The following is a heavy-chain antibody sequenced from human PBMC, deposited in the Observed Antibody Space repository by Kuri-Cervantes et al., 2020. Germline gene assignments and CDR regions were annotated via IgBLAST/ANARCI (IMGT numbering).Heavy chain of an antibody. Sequence: GGSLRLSCAASGFTFDDYGMTWVRQVPGKGLEWVSSISSSSSYIYYADSVKGRFTISRDDSKSIAYLQMNSLKTEDTAVYYCTRDIVYCSSTSCYGYYYYYRDVWGKGTTVTVSS. CDR3: TRDIVYCSSTSCYGYYYYYRDV. J-gene: IGHJ6*03. CDR2: ISSSSSYI. CDR1: GFTFDDYG. V-gene: IGHV3-21*03. D-gene: IGHD2-2*01.